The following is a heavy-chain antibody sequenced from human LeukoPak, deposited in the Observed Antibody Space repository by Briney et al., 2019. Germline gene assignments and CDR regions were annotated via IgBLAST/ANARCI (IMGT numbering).Heavy chain of an antibody. V-gene: IGHV1-69*05. D-gene: IGHD7-27*01. J-gene: IGHJ4*02. Sequence: ASVKVSCKASGGTFSSYAISWVRQAPGQGLEWMGRIIPIFGTANYAQKFQGRVTITTDESTSTAYMELSSLRSEDTAVYYCARDTGDPGCFDYWGQGTLVTVSS. CDR3: ARDTGDPGCFDY. CDR2: IIPIFGTA. CDR1: GGTFSSYA.